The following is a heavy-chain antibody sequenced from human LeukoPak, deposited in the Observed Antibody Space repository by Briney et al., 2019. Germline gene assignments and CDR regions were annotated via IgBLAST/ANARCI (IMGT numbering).Heavy chain of an antibody. CDR3: ARAQVEYCSGGRCYSGY. D-gene: IGHD2-15*01. CDR2: INPNSGGT. J-gene: IGHJ4*02. CDR1: GYTFTGYY. V-gene: IGHV1-2*02. Sequence: ASVKVSCKASGYTFTGYYIHWVRQAPGQGLEWMGWINPNSGGTNYAQKFQGRVTMTRDTSISTVYMELSRLRSDDTAVYYCARAQVEYCSGGRCYSGYWVQGTLVTVSS.